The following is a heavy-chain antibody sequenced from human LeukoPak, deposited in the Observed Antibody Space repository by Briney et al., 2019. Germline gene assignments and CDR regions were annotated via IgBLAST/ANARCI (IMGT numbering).Heavy chain of an antibody. J-gene: IGHJ3*02. Sequence: ASVKVSCKASGYTFTGYYMRWVRQAPGQGLEWMGWINPNSGGTNYAQKFQGRVTMTRDTSISTAYMELSRLRSDDTAVYYCARGQGRVAGTVKINDAFDIWGQGTMVTVSS. CDR3: ARGQGRVAGTVKINDAFDI. D-gene: IGHD6-19*01. V-gene: IGHV1-2*02. CDR1: GYTFTGYY. CDR2: INPNSGGT.